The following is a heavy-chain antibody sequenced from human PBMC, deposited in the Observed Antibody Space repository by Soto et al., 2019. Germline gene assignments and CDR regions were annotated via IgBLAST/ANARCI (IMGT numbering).Heavy chain of an antibody. CDR3: ARGIPSSNWFDP. J-gene: IGHJ5*02. V-gene: IGHV3-33*01. CDR1: GFTFSSYG. Sequence: LRLSCAASGFTFSSYGMHWVRQAPGKGLEWVAVIWYDGSNKYYADSVKGRFTISRDNSKNTLYLQMNSLRAEDTAVYYCARGIPSSNWFDPWGQGTLVTVSS. CDR2: IWYDGSNK.